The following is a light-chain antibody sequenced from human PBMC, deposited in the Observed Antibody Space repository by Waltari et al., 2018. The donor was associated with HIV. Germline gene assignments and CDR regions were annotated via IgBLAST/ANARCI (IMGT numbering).Light chain of an antibody. CDR3: CSFTGSYTFGGALV. J-gene: IGLJ3*02. CDR2: DVT. V-gene: IGLV2-11*01. Sequence: QSALTQPRSVSGSPGRSVTISCTGTSSDVGGFNLVSWYQQHPGKAPTLMIYDVTKRPSGVPDRFSGSKSDNTASLRISELQPEDEADYYCCSFTGSYTFGGALVFGGGTKLTVL. CDR1: SSDVGGFNL.